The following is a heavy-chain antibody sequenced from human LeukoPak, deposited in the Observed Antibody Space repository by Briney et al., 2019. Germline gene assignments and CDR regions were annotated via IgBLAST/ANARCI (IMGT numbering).Heavy chain of an antibody. CDR2: INHSGST. CDR1: GGSFSGYY. D-gene: IGHD3-10*01. J-gene: IGHJ4*02. Sequence: KPSETLSLTCAVYGGSFSGYYWSWIRQPPGKGLEWIGEINHSGSTNYNPSLKSRVTISVDTSKNQFSLKLSSVTAADTAVYYSARKVGFGYYGSGSYFPFDYWGQGTLVTVSS. CDR3: ARKVGFGYYGSGSYFPFDY. V-gene: IGHV4-34*01.